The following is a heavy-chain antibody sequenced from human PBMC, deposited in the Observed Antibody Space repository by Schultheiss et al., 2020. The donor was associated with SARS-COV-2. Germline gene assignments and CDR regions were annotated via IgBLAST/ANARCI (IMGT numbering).Heavy chain of an antibody. CDR1: GFTFSDYY. CDR3: ASPSGTTYYYGMDV. J-gene: IGHJ6*02. V-gene: IGHV3-11*01. D-gene: IGHD1-7*01. Sequence: SCAASGFTFSDYYMSWIRQAPGKGLEWVSYISSSGSTIYYADSVKGRFTISRDNAKNSLYLQMNSLRAEDTAVYYCASPSGTTYYYGMDVWGQGTTVTVSS. CDR2: ISSSGSTI.